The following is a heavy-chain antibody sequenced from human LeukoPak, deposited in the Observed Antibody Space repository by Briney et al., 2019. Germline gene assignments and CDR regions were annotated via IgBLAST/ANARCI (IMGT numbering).Heavy chain of an antibody. V-gene: IGHV3-23*01. J-gene: IGHJ4*02. CDR3: AKDGRAVAGTGLDY. Sequence: VGSLRLSCAASGFIFSKYAMNWVRQAPEKGLEWVSAISGSGGATDYADSVKGRFTISRDNSNNTVFLEMNSLRAEDTAVYYCAKDGRAVAGTGLDYWGLGTLVTVSS. D-gene: IGHD6-19*01. CDR2: ISGSGGAT. CDR1: GFIFSKYA.